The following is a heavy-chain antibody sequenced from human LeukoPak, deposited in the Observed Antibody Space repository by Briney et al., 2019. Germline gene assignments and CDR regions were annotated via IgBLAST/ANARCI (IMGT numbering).Heavy chain of an antibody. CDR2: MSSSSSTI. Sequence: PGGSLRLSCAASGFTFCGRNMNWVREAPGKGLEWVSYMSSSSSTIYYADSVKGRFTVSRDNAKNSLYLQMNSLRAEDTAVYYCARDRYYYNSSGSCFDYWGQGTLGTVSS. CDR3: ARDRYYYNSSGSCFDY. J-gene: IGHJ4*02. V-gene: IGHV3-48*01. CDR1: GFTFCGRN. D-gene: IGHD3-22*01.